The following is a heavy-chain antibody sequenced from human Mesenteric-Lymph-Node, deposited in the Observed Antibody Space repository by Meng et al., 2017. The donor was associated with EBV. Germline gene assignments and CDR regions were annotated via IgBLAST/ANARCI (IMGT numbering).Heavy chain of an antibody. D-gene: IGHD2-15*01. CDR2: INHSGSA. CDR3: ARGVQVAWRFDP. Sequence: QVQLQQWGAGLLKPSETLSLTCEVSGGSFSNYYWSWIRQTPGKGLEWIGEINHSGSANYNPSLKSRVTISIDTSKNQFSLRLNSVTAADTAVYYCARGVQVAWRFDPWGQGTLVTV. J-gene: IGHJ5*02. CDR1: GGSFSNYY. V-gene: IGHV4-34*02.